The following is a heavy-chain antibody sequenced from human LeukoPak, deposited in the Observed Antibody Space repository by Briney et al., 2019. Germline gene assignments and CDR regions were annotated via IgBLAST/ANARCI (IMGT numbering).Heavy chain of an antibody. CDR2: IYTSGST. D-gene: IGHD6-13*01. Sequence: PSETLSLTCTVSGGSISSYYWSWIRQPAGKGLEWIGRIYTSGSTNYNPSLKSRVTMSVDTSKNQFSLKLSSVTAADTAVYYCARVIATVGGLGAARFDPWGQGTLVTVSS. J-gene: IGHJ5*02. V-gene: IGHV4-4*07. CDR1: GGSISSYY. CDR3: ARVIATVGGLGAARFDP.